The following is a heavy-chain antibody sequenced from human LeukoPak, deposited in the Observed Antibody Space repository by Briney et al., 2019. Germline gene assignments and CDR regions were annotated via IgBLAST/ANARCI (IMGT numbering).Heavy chain of an antibody. J-gene: IGHJ3*02. CDR1: DGSISSYY. D-gene: IGHD1-1*01. V-gene: IGHV4-59*12. CDR3: VRETASTLFAFDI. CDR2: IYYSGST. Sequence: SETLSLTCTVSDGSISSYYWSWIRQPPGKRLEWIGYIYYSGSTTYNPSLESRVTMSVDTSKSQFSLRPSSVTAADTAVYYCVRETASTLFAFDIWGQGTMVTVSS.